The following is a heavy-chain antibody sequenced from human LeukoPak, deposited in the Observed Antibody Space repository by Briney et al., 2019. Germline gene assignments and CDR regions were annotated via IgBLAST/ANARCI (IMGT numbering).Heavy chain of an antibody. CDR3: ARDGSYYYDSSGFDP. CDR2: INPSGGST. Sequence: ASVTVSCKASGYTFTSYYMHWVRQAPGQGLEWMGIINPSGGSTSYAQKFQGRVTMTRDTSTSTVYMELSSPRSEDTAVYYCARDGSYYYDSSGFDPWGQGTLVTVSS. D-gene: IGHD3-22*01. CDR1: GYTFTSYY. V-gene: IGHV1-46*01. J-gene: IGHJ5*02.